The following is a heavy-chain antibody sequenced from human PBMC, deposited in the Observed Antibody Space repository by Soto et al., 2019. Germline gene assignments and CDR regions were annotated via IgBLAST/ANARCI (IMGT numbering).Heavy chain of an antibody. CDR1: GGSISSYY. CDR2: IYYSGST. V-gene: IGHV4-59*01. J-gene: IGHJ4*02. CDR3: ARGEVGVRY. D-gene: IGHD1-26*01. Sequence: SETLSLTCTVSGGSISSYYWSWIRQPPGKGLEWIGYIYYSGSTNHNPSLKSRVTISVDTSKNQFSLKLSSVTAADTAVYYCARGEVGVRYWGQGTLVTVSS.